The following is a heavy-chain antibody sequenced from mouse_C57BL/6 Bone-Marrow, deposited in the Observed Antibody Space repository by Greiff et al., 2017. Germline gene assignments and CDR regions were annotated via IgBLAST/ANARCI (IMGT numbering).Heavy chain of an antibody. V-gene: IGHV1-19*01. CDR1: GYTFTDYY. Sequence: EVQLQQSGPVLVKPGASVKMSCKASGYTFTDYYMNWVKQSHGKSLEWIGVINTYNGGTSYNQKFKGKATLTVDKSSSTAYMEINILTSEYSAVYSCATYDGSSSAWFAYWGQGTLVTVSA. CDR2: INTYNGGT. CDR3: ATYDGSSSAWFAY. D-gene: IGHD1-1*01. J-gene: IGHJ3*01.